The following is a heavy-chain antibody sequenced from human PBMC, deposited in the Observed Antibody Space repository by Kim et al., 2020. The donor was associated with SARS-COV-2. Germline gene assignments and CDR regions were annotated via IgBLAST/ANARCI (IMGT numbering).Heavy chain of an antibody. CDR3: ARGLTPGY. V-gene: IGHV4-34*01. CDR1: GGSFSGYY. D-gene: IGHD7-27*01. J-gene: IGHJ4*02. CDR2: INHSGST. Sequence: SETLSLTCAVYGGSFSGYYWSWIRQPPGKGLEWIGEINHSGSTNYNPSLKSRVTISVDTSKNQFSLKLSSVTAAETAVYYCARGLTPGYWGQGTLVTVSS.